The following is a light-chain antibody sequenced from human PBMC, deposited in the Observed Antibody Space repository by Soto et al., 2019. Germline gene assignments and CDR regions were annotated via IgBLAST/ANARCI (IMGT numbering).Light chain of an antibody. V-gene: IGKV3-15*01. CDR1: KSVSSN. J-gene: IGKJ3*01. CDR2: GAS. CDR3: QQYTKWALFT. Sequence: DIVMTQSPATLSVSPGERATLSCRASKSVSSNVAWYKQRPGKAPRLLIYGASARATGIPARFSGSGSGTEFTLTISSLKSEDFAVYYCQQYTKWALFTFGDGTRVDMK.